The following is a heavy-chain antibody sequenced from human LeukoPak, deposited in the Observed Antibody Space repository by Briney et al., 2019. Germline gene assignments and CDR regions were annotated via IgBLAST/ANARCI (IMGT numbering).Heavy chain of an antibody. CDR2: IYPGDSDT. J-gene: IGHJ6*02. CDR1: GYSFTSYW. V-gene: IGHV5-51*01. CDR3: ARHPFHCSSTSCYDGYYYGMDV. Sequence: GESLKISCKGSGYSFTSYWIGWVRQTPGKGLEWMGIIYPGDSDTRYSPSFQGQVTISADKSISTAYLQWSSLKASDTAMYYCARHPFHCSSTSCYDGYYYGMDVWGQGTSVTVSS. D-gene: IGHD2-2*01.